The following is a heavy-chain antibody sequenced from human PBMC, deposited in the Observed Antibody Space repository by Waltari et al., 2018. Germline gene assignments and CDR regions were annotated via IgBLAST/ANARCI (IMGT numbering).Heavy chain of an antibody. Sequence: QVQLVQSGAEVKKPGASVKISCKASGYIFTSYYVHWVRQAPGQGLEWMGITNPNMGSKSYNKKFQGRVTMTRDTSTDTVYMELSSLKSEDAAVDYCARLAGSPNRSHGSEDFWGQGTTVTVSS. CDR1: GYIFTSYY. J-gene: IGHJ6*02. CDR2: TNPNMGSK. D-gene: IGHD2-15*01. V-gene: IGHV1-46*01. CDR3: ARLAGSPNRSHGSEDF.